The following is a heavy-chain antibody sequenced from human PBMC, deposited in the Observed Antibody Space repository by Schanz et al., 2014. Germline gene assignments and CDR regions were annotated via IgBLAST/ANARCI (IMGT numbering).Heavy chain of an antibody. CDR1: GGTFSSFG. V-gene: IGHV1-69*02. Sequence: VQLEQSGAEVKKPGSSVKVSCKASGGTFSSFGINWVRQAPGQGLEWMGRIIPSLGLAKYEQKFQDKVTITADTSTTTAYMDVSSLRSEDTAVYYCASSGAGYSSSWDFDYWGQGTTVTVSS. CDR3: ASSGAGYSSSWDFDY. J-gene: IGHJ4*03. D-gene: IGHD6-13*01. CDR2: IIPSLGLA.